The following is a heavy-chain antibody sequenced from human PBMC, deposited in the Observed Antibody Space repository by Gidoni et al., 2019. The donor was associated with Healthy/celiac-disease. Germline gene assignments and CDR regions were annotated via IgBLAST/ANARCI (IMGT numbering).Heavy chain of an antibody. CDR2: ISYDGSNK. Sequence: QVQLVESGGGVVQPGRSLRLSCAASGFTFSSNAMHWVRQAPGKGLEWVAVISYDGSNKYYADSVKGRFTISRDNSKNTLYLQMNSLRAEDTAVYYCARSPPAYYDFWSGLSGWGQGTLVTVSS. V-gene: IGHV3-30-3*01. CDR3: ARSPPAYYDFWSGLSG. CDR1: GFTFSSNA. D-gene: IGHD3-3*01. J-gene: IGHJ4*02.